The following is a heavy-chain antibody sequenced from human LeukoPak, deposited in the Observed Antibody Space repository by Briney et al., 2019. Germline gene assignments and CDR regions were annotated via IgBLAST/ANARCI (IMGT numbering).Heavy chain of an antibody. Sequence: PGGSLRLSCAASGFTVSSNSMSWVRQAPGKGLEWVSFIYSGGNTHYSASLKGRFTISRDNSKNTLYLQMNSLRVEDTAVYYCARRAGAYSHPYDYWGQGTLVTVSS. V-gene: IGHV3-53*01. J-gene: IGHJ4*02. D-gene: IGHD4/OR15-4a*01. CDR3: ARRAGAYSHPYDY. CDR1: GFTVSSNS. CDR2: IYSGGNT.